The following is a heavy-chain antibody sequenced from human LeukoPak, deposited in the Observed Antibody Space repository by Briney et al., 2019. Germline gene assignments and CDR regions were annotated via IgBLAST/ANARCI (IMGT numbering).Heavy chain of an antibody. CDR3: TTRLLGGDYYFGY. V-gene: IGHV3-15*01. Sequence: GGSLRLSCAASGFNFSIYWMSWVRQAPGKGLEWVGRIKSKTDGGTTDYAAPVKGRFTISRDDSKNTLYLQMNGLKTEDTAVYYCTTRLLGGDYYFGYWGQGTLVTVSS. J-gene: IGHJ4*02. D-gene: IGHD4-17*01. CDR1: GFNFSIYW. CDR2: IKSKTDGGTT.